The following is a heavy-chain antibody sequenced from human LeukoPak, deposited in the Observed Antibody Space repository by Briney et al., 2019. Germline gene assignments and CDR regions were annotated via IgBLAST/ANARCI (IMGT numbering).Heavy chain of an antibody. V-gene: IGHV3-23*01. CDR2: ISGSGGST. CDR1: GFTFSSYA. Sequence: PGGSLRLSCAASGFTFSSYAMSWVRQAPGKGLEWVSAISGSGGSTYYADSVKGRFTISRDNSKNTLYLQMNSLRAEDTAVYYCVRDGLGTSPYDCWGQGTLVTVSS. D-gene: IGHD7-27*01. CDR3: VRDGLGTSPYDC. J-gene: IGHJ4*02.